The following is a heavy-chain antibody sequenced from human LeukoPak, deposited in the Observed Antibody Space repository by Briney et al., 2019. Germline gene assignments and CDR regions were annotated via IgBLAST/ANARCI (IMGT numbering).Heavy chain of an antibody. CDR1: GFTFSSYG. CDR3: ARANRGDIVVVPAAIAGFYFDY. V-gene: IGHV3-33*01. CDR2: IWYDGSNK. Sequence: GGSLRLSCAASGFTFSSYGMHWVRQAPGKGLEWVAVIWYDGSNKYYADSVKGRFTISRDNSKNTLYLQMNSLRAEDTAVYYCARANRGDIVVVPAAIAGFYFDYWGQGTLVTVSS. J-gene: IGHJ4*02. D-gene: IGHD2-2*01.